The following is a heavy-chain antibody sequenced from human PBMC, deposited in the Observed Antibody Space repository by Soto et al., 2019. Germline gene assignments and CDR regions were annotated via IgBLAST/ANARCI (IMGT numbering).Heavy chain of an antibody. CDR3: ARGQWLANARLDY. CDR1: GGSISSYY. V-gene: IGHV4-4*07. CDR2: IYTSGST. Sequence: SETLSLTCTVSGGSISSYYWTWIRQPAGKGLEWIGRIYTSGSTNYSPSLKSRVTISVDTSKNQFSLKLNSVTAADTAVYYCARGQWLANARLDYWGQGTLVTVSS. D-gene: IGHD6-19*01. J-gene: IGHJ4*02.